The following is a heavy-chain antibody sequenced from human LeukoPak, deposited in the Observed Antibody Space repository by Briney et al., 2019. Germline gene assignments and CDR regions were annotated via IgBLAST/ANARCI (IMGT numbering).Heavy chain of an antibody. D-gene: IGHD3-10*01. J-gene: IGHJ4*02. CDR3: ASHYHGLGSYYPHY. V-gene: IGHV3-48*03. CDR2: ISSSGSTI. CDR1: RFTFSSYE. Sequence: GGSLRLSCAASRFTFSSYEMNWVRQAPGKGLEWVSYISSSGSTIYYADSVKGRFTISRDNVENSLYLQMNSLRAEDTAVYYCASHYHGLGSYYPHYWGQGTLVTVSS.